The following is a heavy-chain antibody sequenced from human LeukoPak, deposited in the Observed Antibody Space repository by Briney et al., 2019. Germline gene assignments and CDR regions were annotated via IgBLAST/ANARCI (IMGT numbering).Heavy chain of an antibody. CDR2: IYYSGST. V-gene: IGHV4-59*08. CDR3: ARHVRATRGTFDY. D-gene: IGHD1-26*01. J-gene: IGHJ4*02. CDR1: GGSISSYY. Sequence: SETLSLTCTVSGGSISSYYWSWIRQPPGKGLEWFGYIYYSGSTNYNPSLKSRVTISVDTSKNQFSLKLSSVTAADTAVYYCARHVRATRGTFDYWGQGTLVNVSS.